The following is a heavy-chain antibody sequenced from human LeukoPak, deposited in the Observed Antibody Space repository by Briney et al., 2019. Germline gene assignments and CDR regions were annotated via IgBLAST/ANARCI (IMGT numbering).Heavy chain of an antibody. CDR1: GFTFTDYG. Sequence: GRSLRLSCAASGFTFTDYGMHWVRQAPGKGLEWVAVILYDGSNKYYADSVKGRFTISRDNSKNTLYLQMNSLRAEDTAVYYCATLERGYAVAVDYWGQGTLVTVSS. J-gene: IGHJ4*02. V-gene: IGHV3-30*03. D-gene: IGHD6-19*01. CDR3: ATLERGYAVAVDY. CDR2: ILYDGSNK.